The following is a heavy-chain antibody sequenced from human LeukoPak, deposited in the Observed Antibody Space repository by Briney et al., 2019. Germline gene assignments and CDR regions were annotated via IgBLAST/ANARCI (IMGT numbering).Heavy chain of an antibody. CDR3: ACQHYAFSNSYFNWLDP. CDR1: GGSISSTSFY. Sequence: SETLSLTCTVSGGSISSTSFYWGCLRQPPGKGLEWLGSIYYSGSTYYNPSLKSRVTISVDTSKKRFSLKLRSVTAEDRAVYYAACQHYAFSNSYFNWLDPWGQGTLVTVSS. J-gene: IGHJ5*02. V-gene: IGHV4-39*01. CDR2: IYYSGST. D-gene: IGHD3-3*01.